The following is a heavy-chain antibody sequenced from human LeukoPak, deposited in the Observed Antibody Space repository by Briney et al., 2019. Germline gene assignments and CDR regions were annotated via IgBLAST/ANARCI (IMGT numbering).Heavy chain of an antibody. CDR3: ERGGGVIDI. CDR2: MNPNSGDT. J-gene: IGHJ3*02. Sequence: GASVKVSCKASGYTFTSYDINWVRQATGQGLEWMGWMNPNSGDTRYAQKFQSRVTITRNTSLSTAYMELSSLRSEDTAVYYCERGGGVIDIWGQGKMVTVSS. D-gene: IGHD3-10*01. CDR1: GYTFTSYD. V-gene: IGHV1-8*01.